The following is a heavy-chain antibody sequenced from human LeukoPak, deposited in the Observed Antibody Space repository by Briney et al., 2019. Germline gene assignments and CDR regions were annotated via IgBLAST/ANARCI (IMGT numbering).Heavy chain of an antibody. D-gene: IGHD3-22*01. CDR1: GYTFTGYY. Sequence: GASVKVSCKASGYTFTGYYMHWVRQAPGQGLEWMGWINPNSGGTNYAQKFQGRVTMTRDTSISTVYMELSRLRSDDTAVYYCARDYYDIGSYNWFDPWGQGTLVTVSS. CDR3: ARDYYDIGSYNWFDP. J-gene: IGHJ5*02. V-gene: IGHV1-2*02. CDR2: INPNSGGT.